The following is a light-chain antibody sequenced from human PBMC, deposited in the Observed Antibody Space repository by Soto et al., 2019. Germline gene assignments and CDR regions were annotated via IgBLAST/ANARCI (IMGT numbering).Light chain of an antibody. V-gene: IGKV3-15*01. CDR1: ETISTN. CDR2: GSS. CDR3: QQRSDWPPT. Sequence: EIVLTQSPATLSVSPGERATLSCRATETISTNLAWFQRKPGQPPRLLIYGSSTRATGVPDRFSGSGSGTEFTLIISSLRSEDVALYYCQQRSDWPPTFGGGTKVEIE. J-gene: IGKJ4*01.